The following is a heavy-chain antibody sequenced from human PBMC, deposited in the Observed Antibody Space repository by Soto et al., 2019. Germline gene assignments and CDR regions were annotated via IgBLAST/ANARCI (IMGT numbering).Heavy chain of an antibody. Sequence: SVKVSCKASGYTFTYRYLHWVRQAPGQALEWMGWITPFNGNTNYAQKFQDRVTITRDRSMSTAYMELSSLRSEDTAMYYCASSQRYCSGGSCSHDAFDIWGQGTLVTVSS. CDR2: ITPFNGNT. J-gene: IGHJ3*02. V-gene: IGHV1-45*02. D-gene: IGHD2-15*01. CDR1: GYTFTYRY. CDR3: ASSQRYCSGGSCSHDAFDI.